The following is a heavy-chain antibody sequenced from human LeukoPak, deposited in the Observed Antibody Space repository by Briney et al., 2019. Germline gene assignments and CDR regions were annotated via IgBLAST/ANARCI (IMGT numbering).Heavy chain of an antibody. J-gene: IGHJ3*02. V-gene: IGHV4-59*08. Sequence: SETLSLTCTVSSGSISSYHWSWIRQPPGKGLEWIGHIYYSGSTNYNAFLKSRVTMSLDTSKKQFSLKLRSVTAADTAMYYCARHSLEWELLGNDTFDIWGQGTMVTVSS. CDR1: SGSISSYH. CDR2: IYYSGST. CDR3: ARHSLEWELLGNDTFDI. D-gene: IGHD1-26*01.